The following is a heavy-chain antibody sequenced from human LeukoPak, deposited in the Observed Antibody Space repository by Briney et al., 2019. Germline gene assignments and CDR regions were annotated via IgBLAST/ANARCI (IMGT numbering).Heavy chain of an antibody. Sequence: PGGSLRLSCAASGFTFDDYGMSWVRQAPGKGLEWVSGINWNGGSTGYADSVKGRFTISRDNAKNSLYLQMNSLRAEDTALYYCAKDYHYYDSGGYFDYWGQGTLVTVSS. J-gene: IGHJ4*02. CDR2: INWNGGST. D-gene: IGHD3-22*01. CDR1: GFTFDDYG. V-gene: IGHV3-20*04. CDR3: AKDYHYYDSGGYFDY.